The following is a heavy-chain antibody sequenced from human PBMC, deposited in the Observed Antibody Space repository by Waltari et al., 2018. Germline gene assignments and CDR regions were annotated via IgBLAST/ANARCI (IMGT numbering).Heavy chain of an antibody. J-gene: IGHJ4*02. CDR3: ARGGRDDSSGYYWGPFDY. D-gene: IGHD3-22*01. Sequence: QVQLVESGGGVVQPGRSLRLSCAASGFTFSSYAMHWVRRAPGKGLEWVAVISYHGTYEYYADSVKGRFTISRDNSKNTLYLQMNSLRAEDTAVYYCARGGRDDSSGYYWGPFDYWGQGTLVTVSS. CDR1: GFTFSSYA. V-gene: IGHV3-30-3*01. CDR2: ISYHGTYE.